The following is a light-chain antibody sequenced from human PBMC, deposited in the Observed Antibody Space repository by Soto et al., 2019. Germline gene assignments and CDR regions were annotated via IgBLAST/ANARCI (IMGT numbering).Light chain of an antibody. J-gene: IGKJ1*01. CDR2: DAS. CDR1: QGISSA. Sequence: AIQLTQSPSSLSASVGDRVTITCRASQGISSALAWYQQKPGKAPKLLIYDASSLESGVPSRFSGSGSGTDFTLTISSLQSEDFAVYYCQQYNNWPQWTFGQGTKVDIK. CDR3: QQYNNWPQWT. V-gene: IGKV1D-13*01.